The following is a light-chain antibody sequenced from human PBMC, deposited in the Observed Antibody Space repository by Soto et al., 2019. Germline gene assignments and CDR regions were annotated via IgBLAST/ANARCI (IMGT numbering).Light chain of an antibody. V-gene: IGKV1-5*01. CDR2: DAS. J-gene: IGKJ1*01. Sequence: DIQMTQSPSTLSASVGDRVTITCRASQSISSWLAWYQQKPGKAPKLLIYDASSLESGVPSRFSGSGSGTEFTLTISSLQPDDFAPYYCQQYNSYPWTVGQGTKVEL. CDR1: QSISSW. CDR3: QQYNSYPWT.